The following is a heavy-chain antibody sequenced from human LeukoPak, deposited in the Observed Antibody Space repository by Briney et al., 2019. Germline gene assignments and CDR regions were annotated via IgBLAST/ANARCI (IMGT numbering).Heavy chain of an antibody. J-gene: IGHJ3*02. V-gene: IGHV1-2*02. CDR2: INPKSGGT. CDR3: ARSNRHTSGWYTGHDAFDI. D-gene: IGHD6-19*01. CDR1: GYTFTGYY. Sequence: ASVKVSCKASGYTFTGYYLHWVRQAPGQGLEWMGWINPKSGGTNYAQKFQGRVTVTRDTSISTAYMELSRLRSDDTALYYCARSNRHTSGWYTGHDAFDIWGQGTMVSVSS.